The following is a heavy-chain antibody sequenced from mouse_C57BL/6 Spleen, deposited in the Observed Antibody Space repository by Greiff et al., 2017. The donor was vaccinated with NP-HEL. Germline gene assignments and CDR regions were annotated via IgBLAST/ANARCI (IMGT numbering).Heavy chain of an antibody. J-gene: IGHJ3*01. D-gene: IGHD2-5*01. CDR1: GYTFTDYY. CDR2: IYPGSGNT. V-gene: IGHV1-76*01. Sequence: VQLQQSGAELVRPGASVKLSCKASGYTFTDYYINWVKQRPGQGLEWIARIYPGSGNTYYNEKFKGKATLTAEKSSSTAYMQLSILTSEDSAVYFCARYVYSNYGGFAYWGQVTLVTVSA. CDR3: ARYVYSNYGGFAY.